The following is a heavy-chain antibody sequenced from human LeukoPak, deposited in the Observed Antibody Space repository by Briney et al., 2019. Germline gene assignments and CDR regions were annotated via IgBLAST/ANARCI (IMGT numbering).Heavy chain of an antibody. CDR3: AKTISGYCSSTSCLNWFDP. CDR2: ISDSGST. CDR1: GFTLSSYA. Sequence: GGSLRLSCAASGFTLSSYAMSWVRQAPGKGLEWVSTISDSGSTYYADSVKGRFTISRDNSKNTLYLQMNSLRAEDTAVYYCAKTISGYCSSTSCLNWFDPWGQGTLVTVSS. D-gene: IGHD2-2*03. V-gene: IGHV3-23*01. J-gene: IGHJ5*02.